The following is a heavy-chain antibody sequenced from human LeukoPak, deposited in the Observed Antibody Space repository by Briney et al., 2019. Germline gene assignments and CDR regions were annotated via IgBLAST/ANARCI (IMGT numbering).Heavy chain of an antibody. D-gene: IGHD2-2*01. CDR2: ISGSGGST. CDR1: GFTFSSYA. V-gene: IGHV3-23*01. Sequence: GGSLRLSCAASGFTFSSYAMSWVRQAPGKGLEWVSAISGSGGSTYYADSVKGRFTISRDNSKNTLYLQMSSLRAEDTAVYYCARTLVYCSSTSCYLSAFDIWGKGTTVTVSS. J-gene: IGHJ6*04. CDR3: ARTLVYCSSTSCYLSAFDI.